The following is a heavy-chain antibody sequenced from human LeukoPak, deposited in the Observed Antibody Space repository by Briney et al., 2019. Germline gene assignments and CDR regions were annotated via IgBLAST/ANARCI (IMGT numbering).Heavy chain of an antibody. D-gene: IGHD1-26*01. V-gene: IGHV4-34*01. CDR3: ARRSDSGSDDGEDYFDY. CDR2: MYYDGST. Sequence: PSETLSLTCAVYGGSFSGYYWSWLRQPPGKGLEWIGSMYYDGSTYHNPSLKSRVTISVDTSNNQFSLKLTSVTAADTAVYFCARRSDSGSDDGEDYFDYWGQGTLVTVSS. J-gene: IGHJ4*02. CDR1: GGSFSGYY.